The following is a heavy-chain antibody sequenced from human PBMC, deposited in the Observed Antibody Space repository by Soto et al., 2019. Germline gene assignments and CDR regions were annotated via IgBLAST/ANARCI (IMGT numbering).Heavy chain of an antibody. D-gene: IGHD6-13*01. CDR3: ARARESRSWYLWFDP. J-gene: IGHJ5*02. CDR1: SGSISSRNW. Sequence: LYLTCDVSSGSISSRNWWSWVRQPPGKGLEWIGEIYHSGSTNYNPSLKSRVTISVDKSKNQFSLKLSSVTAADTAVYYCARARESRSWYLWFDPWGEGSLVTVAS. V-gene: IGHV4-4*02. CDR2: IYHSGST.